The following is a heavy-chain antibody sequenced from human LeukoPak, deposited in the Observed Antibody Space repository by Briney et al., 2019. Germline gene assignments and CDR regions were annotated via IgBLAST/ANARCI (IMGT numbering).Heavy chain of an antibody. CDR2: IYYSGST. Sequence: KTSETLSLTCTVSGGSISSYYWSWIRQPPGKGLEWIGYIYYSGSTNYNPSLKSRVTISVDTSKNQFSLKLSSVTAADTAVYYCARRGYDSSGYYHGYFDYWGQGTLVTVSS. CDR1: GGSISSYY. J-gene: IGHJ4*02. V-gene: IGHV4-59*01. CDR3: ARRGYDSSGYYHGYFDY. D-gene: IGHD3-22*01.